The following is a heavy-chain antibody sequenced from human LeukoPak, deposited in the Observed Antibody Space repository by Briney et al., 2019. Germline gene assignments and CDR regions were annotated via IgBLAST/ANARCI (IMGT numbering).Heavy chain of an antibody. CDR2: IYPGDSDT. V-gene: IGHV5-51*01. D-gene: IGHD5-12*01. Sequence: GESLKISCKGSGYIFTSQWIGWVRQMPGKGPEWMGIIYPGDSDTRYSPSFQGQVTISADKSISTAYLQWSSLKASDTAMYYCARERGDIVATGAARGIHNWFDPWGQGTLVTVSS. CDR3: ARERGDIVATGAARGIHNWFDP. CDR1: GYIFTSQW. J-gene: IGHJ5*02.